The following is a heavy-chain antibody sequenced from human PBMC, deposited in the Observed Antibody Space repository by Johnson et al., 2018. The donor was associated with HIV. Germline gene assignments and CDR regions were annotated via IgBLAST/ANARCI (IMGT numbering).Heavy chain of an antibody. CDR2: ISYDGSNK. CDR1: GFTFSSYA. V-gene: IGHV3-30*04. J-gene: IGHJ3*02. CDR3: VRKGDAFDI. Sequence: QVQLVESGGGVVQPGRSLRLSCAVSGFTFSSYAMHWVRQAPGKGLEWVTVISYDGSNKYYADSVKGRFTISRDNAKKFLYLQMTSLRAEDTAIYYCVRKGDAFDIWGQGTMVTVSS.